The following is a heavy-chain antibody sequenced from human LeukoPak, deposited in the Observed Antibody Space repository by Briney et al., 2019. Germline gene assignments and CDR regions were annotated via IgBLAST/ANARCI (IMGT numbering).Heavy chain of an antibody. D-gene: IGHD1-26*01. V-gene: IGHV4-31*03. CDR1: GGSISSGGYY. J-gene: IGHJ5*02. Sequence: PSETLSLTCTVSGGSISSGGYYWSWIRQHPGKGLEWIGYIYYSGSTYYNPSLKSRVTISVDTSKNQFSLKLSSVTAADTAVYYCARVGDGASPQNWFDPWGQGTLVTVSS. CDR3: ARVGDGASPQNWFDP. CDR2: IYYSGST.